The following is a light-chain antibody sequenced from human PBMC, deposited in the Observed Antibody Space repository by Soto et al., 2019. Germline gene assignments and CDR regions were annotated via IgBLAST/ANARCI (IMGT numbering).Light chain of an antibody. V-gene: IGLV2-14*01. J-gene: IGLJ1*01. Sequence: QSVLTQPPSASGTPGQRVTISCSGSTSNIGRNFVYWYQQLPGTAPKLMIYDVTNRPSGVSNRFSASKSGNTASLTISGLQAADEADYYCSSYTSSNTYVFGTGTKVTVL. CDR2: DVT. CDR3: SSYTSSNTYV. CDR1: TSNIGRNF.